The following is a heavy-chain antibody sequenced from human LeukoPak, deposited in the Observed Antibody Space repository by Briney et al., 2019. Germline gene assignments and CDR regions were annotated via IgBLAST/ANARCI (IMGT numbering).Heavy chain of an antibody. CDR1: GFTFSSYG. D-gene: IGHD6-13*01. CDR3: AKGGPYSSSWYGFDY. CDR2: ISYDGSNK. V-gene: IGHV3-30*18. J-gene: IGHJ4*02. Sequence: PGGSLRLSCAASGFTFSSYGMDWVRQAPGKGLEWVAVISYDGSNKYYADSVKGRFTISRDNSKNTLYLQMNSLRAEDTAVYYCAKGGPYSSSWYGFDYWGQGTLVTVSS.